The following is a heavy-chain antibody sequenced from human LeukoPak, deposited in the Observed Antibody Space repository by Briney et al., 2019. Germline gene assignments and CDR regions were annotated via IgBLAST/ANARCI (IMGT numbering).Heavy chain of an antibody. CDR1: GFTFSSYA. V-gene: IGHV4-38-2*01. CDR3: ARSSRAAAGTGQFDY. Sequence: GSLRLSCAASGFTFSSYAMSWVRQPPGKGLEWIGSIYYSGSTYYNPSLKSRVTISVDTSKNQFSLKLSSVTAADTAVYYCARSSRAAAGTGQFDYWGQGTLVTVSS. J-gene: IGHJ4*02. CDR2: IYYSGST. D-gene: IGHD6-13*01.